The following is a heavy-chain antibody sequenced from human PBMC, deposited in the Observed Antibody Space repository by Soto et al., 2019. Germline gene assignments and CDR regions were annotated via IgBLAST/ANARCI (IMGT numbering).Heavy chain of an antibody. Sequence: QVQLVQSGGEVKKPGASVKVSCRASGYTFRTYGITWLRQAPGQGPEWMGWISPSNGNTKYAQSFQDRVTMTTDTPTNRAYMELRSLNSDDTDVYYSARESACPGRSCPWDYWGEGTLVTVSS. J-gene: IGHJ4*02. CDR1: GYTFRTYG. D-gene: IGHD2-2*01. V-gene: IGHV1-18*01. CDR2: ISPSNGNT. CDR3: ARESACPGRSCPWDY.